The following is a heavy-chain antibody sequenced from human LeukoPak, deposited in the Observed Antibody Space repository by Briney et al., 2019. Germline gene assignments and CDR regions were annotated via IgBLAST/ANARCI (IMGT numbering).Heavy chain of an antibody. Sequence: GGSLRLSCAASGFTFSSYSMNWVRQAPGKGLEWVSSISSSSSYIYYADSVKGRFTISRDNAKNSLYLQMNSLRAEDTAVYYCARATYYYDSSGYRGFDYWGQGTLVTVSS. D-gene: IGHD3-22*01. J-gene: IGHJ4*02. CDR3: ARATYYYDSSGYRGFDY. CDR1: GFTFSSYS. V-gene: IGHV3-21*04. CDR2: ISSSSSYI.